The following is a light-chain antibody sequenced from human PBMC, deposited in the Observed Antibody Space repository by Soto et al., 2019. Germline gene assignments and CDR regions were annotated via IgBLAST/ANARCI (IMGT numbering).Light chain of an antibody. J-gene: IGKJ1*01. Sequence: EIVMTQSPATLSVSPGERATLSCRASQSISDTLAWYHQKPGQAPRLLIYGASTRATGIPARFSGSGSGTEFTLTINSLQSEDFAVYYCQQYNNWPRTFGQGTKVDIK. CDR3: QQYNNWPRT. CDR1: QSISDT. CDR2: GAS. V-gene: IGKV3-15*01.